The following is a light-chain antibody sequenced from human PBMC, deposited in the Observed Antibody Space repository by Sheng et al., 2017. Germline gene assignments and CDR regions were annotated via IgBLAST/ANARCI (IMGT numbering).Light chain of an antibody. J-gene: IGKJ2*01. CDR3: QQYYSSPPS. CDR2: WAS. Sequence: DIVMTQSPDSLAVSVGERATINCKSSQSVLYSSNDKNYLAWYQQKTGQPPKLLIYWASTRESGVPDRFSGSGSGTDFTLTINSLQAEDVATYYCQQYYSSPPSFGQGTKLEI. V-gene: IGKV4-1*01. CDR1: QSVLYSSNDKNY.